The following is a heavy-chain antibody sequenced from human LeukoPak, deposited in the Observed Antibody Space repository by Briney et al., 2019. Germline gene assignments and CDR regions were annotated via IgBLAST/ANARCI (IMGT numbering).Heavy chain of an antibody. CDR2: LYSGGNT. CDR1: GFTVSNNY. J-gene: IGHJ4*02. V-gene: IGHV3-66*01. Sequence: PGGSLRLSCAASGFTVSNNYMSWVRQPAWRGLAGVAVLYSGGNTYYADSVKGRFTISRDNSKNMLFLQMNSLRAEDTAVYYCARVGRGDTYGYVDYWGQGTLVTVSS. CDR3: ARVGRGDTYGYVDY. D-gene: IGHD5-18*01.